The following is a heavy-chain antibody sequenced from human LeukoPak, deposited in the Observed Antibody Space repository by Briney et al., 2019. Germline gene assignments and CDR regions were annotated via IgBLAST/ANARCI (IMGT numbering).Heavy chain of an antibody. CDR1: GGSISSSSYY. CDR2: IYYSGST. CDR3: ARLSVTMVRGVTGYLDY. J-gene: IGHJ4*02. D-gene: IGHD3-10*01. Sequence: SETLSLTCTVSGGSISSSSYYWGWIRQPPGKGLEWIGSIYYSGSTYYNPSLKSRVTISVDTSKNQFSLKLSSVTAADTAVYYCARLSVTMVRGVTGYLDYWGQGTLVTVSS. V-gene: IGHV4-39*01.